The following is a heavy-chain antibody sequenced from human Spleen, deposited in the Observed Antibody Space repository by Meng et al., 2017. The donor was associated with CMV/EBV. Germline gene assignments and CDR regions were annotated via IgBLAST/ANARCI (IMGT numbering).Heavy chain of an antibody. V-gene: IGHV1-2*02. CDR3: ARGRLEYRD. Sequence: ASVKVSCKTSGYTFTGYYIHWVRQAPGQGLEWMGRINPNSGETNYAENFQGSVTMTRDTSISTAYMELSRLRSDDTAVYYCARGRLEYRDWGQGTLVTVSS. J-gene: IGHJ4*02. CDR2: INPNSGET. CDR1: GYTFTGYY. D-gene: IGHD6-6*01.